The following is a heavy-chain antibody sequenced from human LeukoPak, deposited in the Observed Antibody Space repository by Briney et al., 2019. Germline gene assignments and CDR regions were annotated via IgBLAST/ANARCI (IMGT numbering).Heavy chain of an antibody. CDR1: GYTFTSYY. CDR3: ARDPTAVTTEKLWFDP. J-gene: IGHJ5*02. CDR2: INPSGGST. V-gene: IGHV1-46*01. D-gene: IGHD4-17*01. Sequence: ASVKVSCKASGYTFTSYYMHWVRQAPGQGLEWMGIINPSGGSTSYAQKFQGRVTITRDTSASTAYMELSSLRSEDTAVYYCARDPTAVTTEKLWFDPWGQGTLVTVSS.